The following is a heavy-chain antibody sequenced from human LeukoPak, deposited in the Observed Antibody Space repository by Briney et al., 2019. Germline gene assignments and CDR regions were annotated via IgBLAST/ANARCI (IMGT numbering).Heavy chain of an antibody. D-gene: IGHD6-6*01. CDR3: ARGPFSRSSGGVWYFDL. CDR2: IYYSGST. Sequence: PSETLSLTCTVSGDSISSGDYYWSWIRQPPGTGLQWIDYIYYSGSTYYNLSLKSRVTISVDTSKNQFSLKLSSVTAADTAVYYCARGPFSRSSGGVWYFDLWGRGTLVTVSS. V-gene: IGHV4-31*03. CDR1: GDSISSGDYY. J-gene: IGHJ2*01.